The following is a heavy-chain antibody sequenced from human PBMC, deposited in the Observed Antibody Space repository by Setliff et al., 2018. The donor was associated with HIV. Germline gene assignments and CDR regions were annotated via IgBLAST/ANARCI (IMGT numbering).Heavy chain of an antibody. V-gene: IGHV3-66*01. CDR3: ARENRYCSGGSCDWYFDL. D-gene: IGHD2-15*01. CDR1: GFTVSSNY. J-gene: IGHJ2*01. Sequence: GGSLRLSCAASGFTVSSNYMSWVRQAPGKGLEWVSVIYSGGSTYYADSVKGRFTIARDNSKNTLYLQMNSLRAEDTAVYYCARENRYCSGGSCDWYFDLWGRGTLVTVSS. CDR2: IYSGGST.